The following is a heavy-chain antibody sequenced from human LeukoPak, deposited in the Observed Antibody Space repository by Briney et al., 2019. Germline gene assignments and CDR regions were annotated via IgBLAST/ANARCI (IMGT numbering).Heavy chain of an antibody. CDR2: IYTNGGA. J-gene: IGHJ4*02. CDR1: GGSVTSGNYY. CDR3: AREPPGY. V-gene: IGHV4-61*02. Sequence: SRTLSLTCTVSGGSVTSGNYYWNWIRQPAGKGLEWIGRIYTNGGASYNPSLKSRVTISIDASKNQFSLKLSSVTAADTAVYYCAREPPGYWGQGTLVTVSS.